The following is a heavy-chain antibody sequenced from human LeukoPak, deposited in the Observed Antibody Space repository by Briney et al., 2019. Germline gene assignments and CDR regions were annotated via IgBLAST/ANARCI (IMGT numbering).Heavy chain of an antibody. CDR2: IHHSGST. CDR1: GGSIRSSSYY. CDR3: AREEKALLRYFDWLPLEAVLDP. V-gene: IGHV4-39*07. D-gene: IGHD3-9*01. J-gene: IGHJ5*02. Sequence: PSETLSLTCSVSGGSIRSSSYYWGWIRQPPGKGLQWIGSIHHSGSTYYNPSLKSRVTISVDTSKNQFSLKLSSVTAADTAVYYCAREEKALLRYFDWLPLEAVLDPWGQGTLVTVSS.